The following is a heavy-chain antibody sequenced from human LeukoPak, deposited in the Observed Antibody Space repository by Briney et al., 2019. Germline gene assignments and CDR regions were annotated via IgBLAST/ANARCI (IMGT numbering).Heavy chain of an antibody. V-gene: IGHV1-46*01. Sequence: ASVKVSCKASGYTFTSYYMHWVRQAPGQGLEWMGIINPSGGSTSYAQKFQGRVTMTTDTSTSTAYMELRSLRSDDTAVYYCARDSYDSSGSVDYWGQGTLVTVSS. CDR3: ARDSYDSSGSVDY. CDR2: INPSGGST. CDR1: GYTFTSYY. D-gene: IGHD3-22*01. J-gene: IGHJ4*02.